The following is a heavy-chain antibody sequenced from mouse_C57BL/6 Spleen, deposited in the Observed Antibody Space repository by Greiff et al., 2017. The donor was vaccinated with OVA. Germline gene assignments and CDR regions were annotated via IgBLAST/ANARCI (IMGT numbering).Heavy chain of an antibody. J-gene: IGHJ3*01. CDR3: TRGPNLAWFAY. CDR2: IDPETGGT. CDR1: GYTFTDYE. Sequence: QVQLQQSGAELVRPGASVTLSCKASGYTFTDYEMHWVKQTPVHGLEWIGAIDPETGGTAYNQKFKGKAILTADKSSSTAYMELRSLTSADSAVYYCTRGPNLAWFAYWGQGTLVTVSA. D-gene: IGHD4-1*01. V-gene: IGHV1-15*01.